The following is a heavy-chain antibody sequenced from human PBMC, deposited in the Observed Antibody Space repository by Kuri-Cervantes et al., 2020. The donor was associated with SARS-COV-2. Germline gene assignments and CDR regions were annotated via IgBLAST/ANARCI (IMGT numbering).Heavy chain of an antibody. CDR3: VRDGDHWNFDY. D-gene: IGHD1-1*01. V-gene: IGHV3-30*04. Sequence: GESLKISCAASGFTLSSYAMHWVRQAPGKGLEWVAVISYDGSNKYYADSVKGRFTLSRDNAKNMLFLQMNSLRAEDTAVYYCVRDGDHWNFDYWGQGTLVTVSS. CDR2: ISYDGSNK. CDR1: GFTLSSYA. J-gene: IGHJ4*02.